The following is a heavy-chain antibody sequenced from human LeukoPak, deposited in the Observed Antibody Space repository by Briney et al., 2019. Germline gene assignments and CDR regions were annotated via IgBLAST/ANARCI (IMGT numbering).Heavy chain of an antibody. CDR1: GFTFSSYA. CDR3: ARGYYDSSGYYSYYFDY. J-gene: IGHJ4*02. V-gene: IGHV3-30*14. D-gene: IGHD3-22*01. CDR2: ISYDGSNK. Sequence: PGGSLRLSCAASGFTFSSYAMHWVRQAPGKGLEWVAVISYDGSNKNYADSVKGRFTISRDNSQNTLYLQMNSLRAEDTAVYYCARGYYDSSGYYSYYFDYWGQGTLVTVSS.